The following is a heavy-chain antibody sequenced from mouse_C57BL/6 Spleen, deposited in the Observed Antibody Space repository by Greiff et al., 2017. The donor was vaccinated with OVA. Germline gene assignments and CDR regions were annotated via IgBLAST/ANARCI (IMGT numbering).Heavy chain of an antibody. D-gene: IGHD1-1*01. J-gene: IGHJ2*01. CDR2: IDPEDGDT. V-gene: IGHV14-1*01. CDR3: TTTYYGSSVFDY. Sequence: EVKLEESGAELVRPGASVKLSCTASGFNIKDYYMHWVKQRPEQGLEWIGRIDPEDGDTEYAPKFQGKATMTADTSSNTAYLQLSSLTSEDTAVYYCTTTYYGSSVFDYWGQGTTLTVSS. CDR1: GFNIKDYY.